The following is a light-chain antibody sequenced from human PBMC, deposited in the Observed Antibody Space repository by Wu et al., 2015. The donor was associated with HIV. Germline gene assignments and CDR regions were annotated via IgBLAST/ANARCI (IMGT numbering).Light chain of an antibody. CDR2: DAT. V-gene: IGKV3-11*01. J-gene: IGKJ2*01. CDR1: PSVSSY. CDR3: QQRFNWPPA. Sequence: ESVLTQSPATLSLSPGERATLSCRASPSVSSYLAWYQQKPGQSPRLLMYDATNRATGIPARFSGSGSGTDFTLTINSLEPEDFAVYYCQQRFNWPPAFGQGTKLE.